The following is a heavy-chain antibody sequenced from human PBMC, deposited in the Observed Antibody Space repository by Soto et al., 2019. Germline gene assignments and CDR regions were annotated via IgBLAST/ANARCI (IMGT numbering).Heavy chain of an antibody. CDR2: IYWDDDK. CDR1: GFSLTTSGVG. CDR3: AHRGYMYGNWDHGYFDY. J-gene: IGHJ4*02. Sequence: QITLKESGPTRVRPTQTLALTCTFSGFSLTTSGVGVGWIRKTPGKALEWLAVIYWDDDKRYSPSLKSSLTITKDTAKNQLVLTRADMDPVDTATYFCAHRGYMYGNWDHGYFDYWGQGTLVTVSS. V-gene: IGHV2-5*02. D-gene: IGHD5-18*01.